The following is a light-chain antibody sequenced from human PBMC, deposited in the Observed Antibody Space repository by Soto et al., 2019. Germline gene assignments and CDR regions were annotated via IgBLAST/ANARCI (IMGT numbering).Light chain of an antibody. CDR1: QSVSSN. V-gene: IGKV3-15*01. Sequence: EIVMTQSPATLSVSPGERATLSCRASQSVSSNLAWYQQKPGQAPRLLIYGASTRATGIPARFSGSGSGTEFTLTISSLQSEDFAVYDCQQYNNLPSWTFVQGTQVEMK. CDR3: QQYNNLPSWT. J-gene: IGKJ1*01. CDR2: GAS.